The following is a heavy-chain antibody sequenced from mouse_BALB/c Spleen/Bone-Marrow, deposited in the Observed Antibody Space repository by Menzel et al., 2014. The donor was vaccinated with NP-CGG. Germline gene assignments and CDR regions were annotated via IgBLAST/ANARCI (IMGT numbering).Heavy chain of an antibody. Sequence: EVQLVESGAELVRPGALVKLSCKASGFNIKDYYMHWVKQRPEQGLGWIGWIDPENGNTIYDPKFQGKASITADTSSNTAYLQLSSLTSEDTAVYYCAGGNYRFAYWGQGTLVTVSA. CDR1: GFNIKDYY. CDR2: IDPENGNT. CDR3: AGGNYRFAY. J-gene: IGHJ3*01. D-gene: IGHD2-1*01. V-gene: IGHV14-1*02.